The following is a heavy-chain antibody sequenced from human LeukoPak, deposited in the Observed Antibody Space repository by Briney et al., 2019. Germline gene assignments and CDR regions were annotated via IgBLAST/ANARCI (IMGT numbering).Heavy chain of an antibody. Sequence: GGPLRLSCAASGFTFGSYAMYWVRQAPGKGLEWVSGISGSGGSTFYADSVKGRFTISRDNSKNTLYLQMNSLRAEDTAVYYCARAWHYYDSSGYHYYFDYWGQGTLVTVSS. J-gene: IGHJ4*02. CDR2: ISGSGGST. V-gene: IGHV3-23*01. CDR1: GFTFGSYA. CDR3: ARAWHYYDSSGYHYYFDY. D-gene: IGHD3-22*01.